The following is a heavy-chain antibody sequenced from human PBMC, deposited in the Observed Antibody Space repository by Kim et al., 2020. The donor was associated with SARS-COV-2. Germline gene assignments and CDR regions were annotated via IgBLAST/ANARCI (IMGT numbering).Heavy chain of an antibody. CDR1: GYTFTSYA. CDR2: INSNTGNP. CDR3: ARDNSGYDLGYYYYYYYMDV. J-gene: IGHJ6*03. V-gene: IGHV7-4-1*02. Sequence: ASVKVSCKASGYTFTSYAMNWVRQAPGQGLEWMGGINSNTGNPTYAQGFRGRFVFSLDTSVSTPYLQISSLKAEDTAVYYSARDNSGYDLGYYYYYYYMDVWGKGTTVTVSS. D-gene: IGHD5-12*01.